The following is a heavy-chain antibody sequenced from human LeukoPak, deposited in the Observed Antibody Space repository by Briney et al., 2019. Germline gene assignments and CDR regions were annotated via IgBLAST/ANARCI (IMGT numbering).Heavy chain of an antibody. D-gene: IGHD1-26*01. Sequence: PGGSLRLSCAASGFDFSGAYMNWVRQAPGKELEWVGLIKNKHEHQATDYAAPVRERFIITRDDSSSTLFLQMNSLKTEDTAVYYCVTDANRILGARGTGYWGQGILVTVSS. CDR1: GFDFSGAY. CDR2: IKNKHEHQAT. V-gene: IGHV3-15*07. J-gene: IGHJ4*02. CDR3: VTDANRILGARGTGY.